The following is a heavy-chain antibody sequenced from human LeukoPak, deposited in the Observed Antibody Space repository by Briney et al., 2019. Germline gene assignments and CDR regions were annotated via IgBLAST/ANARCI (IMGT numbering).Heavy chain of an antibody. CDR3: ARDRLSLAGTFQFDY. J-gene: IGHJ4*02. V-gene: IGHV3-23*01. D-gene: IGHD6-19*01. CDR2: ISGSGGST. CDR1: GFTFSSYA. Sequence: GGSLRLSCAASGFTFSSYAMSWVRQAPGKGLEWVSAISGSGGSTYYADSVKGRFTISRDNSKNTLYLQMNSLRAEDTAVYYCARDRLSLAGTFQFDYWGQGTLVTVSS.